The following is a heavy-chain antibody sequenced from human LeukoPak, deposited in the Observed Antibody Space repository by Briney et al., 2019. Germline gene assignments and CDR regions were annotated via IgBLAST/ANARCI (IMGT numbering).Heavy chain of an antibody. V-gene: IGHV4-59*01. D-gene: IGHD1-26*01. Sequence: PSETLSLTCSVSGGSFSSYYWSWIRQPPGKGLEWIGHIHNSGRTDYNPSLKSRVTISVDTSKQQFSLELDSVAAADTATYYCARVRSGSNYVHFDYWGQGSLVTVSS. CDR2: IHNSGRT. CDR1: GGSFSSYY. J-gene: IGHJ4*02. CDR3: ARVRSGSNYVHFDY.